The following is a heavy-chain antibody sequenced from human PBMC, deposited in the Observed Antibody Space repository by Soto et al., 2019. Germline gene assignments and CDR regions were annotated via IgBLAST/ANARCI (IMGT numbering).Heavy chain of an antibody. CDR2: ISYDGSNK. J-gene: IGHJ4*02. D-gene: IGHD2-2*01. V-gene: IGHV3-30-3*01. CDR1: GFTFSSYA. Sequence: QVQLVESGGGVVQPGRSLRLSCAASGFTFSSYAMHWVRQAPGKGLEWVAVISYDGSNKYYADSVKGRFTISRDNSKNTLYLQMNSMIAENTAGYYCARDRAVLVPAASHWGQGTLVTVSS. CDR3: ARDRAVLVPAASH.